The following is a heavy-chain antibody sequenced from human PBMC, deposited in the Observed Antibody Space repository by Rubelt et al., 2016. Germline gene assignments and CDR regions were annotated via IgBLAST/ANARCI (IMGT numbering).Heavy chain of an antibody. CDR3: ARDLNGDILSA. CDR1: GFTVSSNY. CDR2: IYTAGNT. D-gene: IGHD2-15*01. Sequence: DVQLVESGGGLIQTGGSLRLSCAVSGFTVSSNYMHWVRQAPGKGLEWVSVIYTAGNTYYADSWKGRFTYSRHNSKNTLYLQMNSLRAEDTAIYYCARDLNGDILSAWGQGTLVAVSS. J-gene: IGHJ5*02. V-gene: IGHV3-53*01.